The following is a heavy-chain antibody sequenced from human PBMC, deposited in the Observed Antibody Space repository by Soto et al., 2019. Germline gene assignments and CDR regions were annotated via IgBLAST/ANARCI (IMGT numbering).Heavy chain of an antibody. CDR2: IWYDGSNK. J-gene: IGHJ4*02. CDR1: GFTFSSYG. V-gene: IGHV3-33*01. CDR3: ARGPEQLWWGDFDY. D-gene: IGHD5-18*01. Sequence: ESGGGVVQPGRSLRLSCAASGFTFSSYGMHWVRQAPGKGLEWVAVIWYDGSNKYYADSVKGRFTISRDNSKNTLYLQMNSLRAEDTAVYYCARGPEQLWWGDFDYWGQGTLVTVSS.